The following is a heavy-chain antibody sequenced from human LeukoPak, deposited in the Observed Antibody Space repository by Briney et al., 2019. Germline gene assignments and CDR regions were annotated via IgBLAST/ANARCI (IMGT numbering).Heavy chain of an antibody. J-gene: IGHJ4*02. CDR2: ISVYNGNT. CDR3: ARPYCSGGSCHDYFDY. D-gene: IGHD2-15*01. Sequence: ASLRLSCTASGYTFTSYGMSWVRQAPGQGLEWMGCISVYNGNTKYVQKFQGRVTMTTDTSTRTAYMELRSLRSDDTAVYYCARPYCSGGSCHDYFDYWGQGTLVTVSS. V-gene: IGHV1-18*01. CDR1: GYTFTSYG.